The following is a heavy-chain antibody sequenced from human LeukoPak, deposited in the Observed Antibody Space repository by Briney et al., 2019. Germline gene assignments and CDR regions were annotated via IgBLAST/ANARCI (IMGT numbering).Heavy chain of an antibody. V-gene: IGHV3-23*01. CDR1: GFTFSDYY. Sequence: GGSLRLSCAASGFTFSDYYMSWIRQAPGKGLEWVSAISGSGGSTYYPDSVKGRFTISKDNSKNTLDLQMNSLRAEDTAVYYCANGYSYGYWGQGTLVTVSS. D-gene: IGHD5-18*01. CDR2: ISGSGGST. CDR3: ANGYSYGY. J-gene: IGHJ4*02.